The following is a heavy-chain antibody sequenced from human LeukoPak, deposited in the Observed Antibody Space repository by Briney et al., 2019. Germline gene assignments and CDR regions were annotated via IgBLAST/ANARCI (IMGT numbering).Heavy chain of an antibody. Sequence: ASVKVSCKASGYTFDSHGMNWVRQAPGQGLEWMGWINTKTGNPTYAQGFTGRFVFSLGTSVSTAYLEISSLKADDTAVYFCARDQESSTFDSWGQGTLVAVSS. J-gene: IGHJ4*02. CDR3: ARDQESSTFDS. D-gene: IGHD3-10*01. V-gene: IGHV7-4-1*02. CDR2: INTKTGNP. CDR1: GYTFDSHG.